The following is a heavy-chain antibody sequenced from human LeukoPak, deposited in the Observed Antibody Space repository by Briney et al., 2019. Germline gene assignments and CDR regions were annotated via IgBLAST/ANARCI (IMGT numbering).Heavy chain of an antibody. D-gene: IGHD1-7*01. CDR3: ARSSYHPGWNFNYFYHYMDA. V-gene: IGHV3-7*01. Sequence: GGSLRLSCSASGFTFSNYWMTWARQAPGKGLEWVANIREDGSEDYYVDFVRGRFTISRDNAKNYVYLQMNSLRPEDTAVYYCARSSYHPGWNFNYFYHYMDAWGKGNAVTVTS. J-gene: IGHJ6*03. CDR2: IREDGSED. CDR1: GFTFSNYW.